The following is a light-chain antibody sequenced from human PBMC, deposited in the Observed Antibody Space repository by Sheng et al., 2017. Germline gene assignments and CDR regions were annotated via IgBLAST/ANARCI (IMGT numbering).Light chain of an antibody. J-gene: IGLJ3*02. CDR2: ADN. CDR3: QSYGRNIRV. Sequence: ILTQPHSVSESPGKTVTISCTPSSGSIASNYVQWYQQRPGSPPTTIIYADNQRPSGVPDRFSGSIDSSSNSASLAISGLRTEDEADYYCQSYGRNIRVFGGGTKLTVL. CDR1: SGSIASNY. V-gene: IGLV6-57*01.